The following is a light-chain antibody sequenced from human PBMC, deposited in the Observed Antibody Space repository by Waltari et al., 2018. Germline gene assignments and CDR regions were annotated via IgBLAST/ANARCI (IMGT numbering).Light chain of an antibody. CDR3: QKYGTLPAT. Sequence: SFRASQRVSRGLAWYQQKPGQPPRLLIYGASSRANGIPDRFSGSGSGTDFSLTISRLEPEDSAVYYCQKYGTLPATFGQGTKVEVK. V-gene: IGKV3-20*01. CDR2: GAS. CDR1: QRVSRG. J-gene: IGKJ1*01.